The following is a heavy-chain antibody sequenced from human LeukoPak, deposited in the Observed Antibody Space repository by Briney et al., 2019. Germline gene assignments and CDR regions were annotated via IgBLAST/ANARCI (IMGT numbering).Heavy chain of an antibody. CDR3: ARPVGATDRFHNWFDP. CDR2: IYHSGST. Sequence: SETLSLTCTVSGGSISSSSYYWGWIRQPPGKGLEWIGSIYHSGSTYYNPSLKSRVTISVDTSKNQFSLKLSSVTAADTAVYYCARPVGATDRFHNWFDPWGQGTLVTVSS. CDR1: GGSISSSSYY. V-gene: IGHV4-39*07. J-gene: IGHJ5*02. D-gene: IGHD1-26*01.